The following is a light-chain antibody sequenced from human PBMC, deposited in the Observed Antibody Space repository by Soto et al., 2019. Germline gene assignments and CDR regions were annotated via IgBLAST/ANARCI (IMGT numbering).Light chain of an antibody. CDR2: KTS. J-gene: IGKJ1*01. Sequence: DIQMTQSPSTLSASVGDRVTITCRASQSISSWLAWYQQKPGKAPKLLIYKTSSLESGVPSRFSGGGSGTEFTLSISSLQPDDFATYYCQQYKTSPWTFGQGTWWIS. V-gene: IGKV1-5*03. CDR1: QSISSW. CDR3: QQYKTSPWT.